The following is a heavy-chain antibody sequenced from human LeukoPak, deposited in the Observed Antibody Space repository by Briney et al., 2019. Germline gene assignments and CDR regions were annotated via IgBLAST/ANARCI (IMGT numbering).Heavy chain of an antibody. V-gene: IGHV4-38-2*01. CDR1: GYSISRGYY. J-gene: IGHJ4*02. Sequence: SETLSLTCGLSGYSISRGYYWAWIRQPPEKGLEWIGTIYHIGSTYYNPSLESRVTISVDTSKNEFSLNLNSVTAADTAVYYCARAGWIITSGIDYWGQGALVTVSS. D-gene: IGHD1-20*01. CDR2: IYHIGST. CDR3: ARAGWIITSGIDY.